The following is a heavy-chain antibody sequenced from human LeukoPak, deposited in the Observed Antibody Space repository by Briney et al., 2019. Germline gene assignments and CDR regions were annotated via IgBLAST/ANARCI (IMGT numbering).Heavy chain of an antibody. CDR3: ARLRWSGSSPADY. Sequence: GGSLRLSCAATGFTFSTYWMHWVRQPPGKGLEWVSGLNSDGGGTIYADSVRGRFTISGDNAKNTLYLQMNSLRAEDTAVYYCARLRWSGSSPADYWGQGALVTVSS. V-gene: IGHV3-74*01. J-gene: IGHJ4*02. CDR1: GFTFSTYW. CDR2: LNSDGGGT. D-gene: IGHD3-3*01.